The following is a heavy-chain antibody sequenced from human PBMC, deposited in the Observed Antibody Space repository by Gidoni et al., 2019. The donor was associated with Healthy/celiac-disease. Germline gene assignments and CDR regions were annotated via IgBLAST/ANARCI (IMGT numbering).Heavy chain of an antibody. CDR2: IKSKTDGGTT. CDR1: GYAFSNAG. J-gene: IGHJ5*02. Sequence: EVQLVESGGGLVKTGGSLRRSCAAPGYAFSNAGMSWVSKAPGKGLEWVGRIKSKTDGGTTDYAAPVKGRVTISRDDSKNTLYLQMNSLKTEDTAGYYCTTDLGGGFDPWGQGTLVTVSS. D-gene: IGHD3-10*01. V-gene: IGHV3-15*01. CDR3: TTDLGGGFDP.